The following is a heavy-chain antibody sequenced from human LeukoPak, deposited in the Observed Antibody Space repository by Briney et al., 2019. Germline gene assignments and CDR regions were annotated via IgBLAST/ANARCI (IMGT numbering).Heavy chain of an antibody. CDR3: ARDGGTSSSGYFF. D-gene: IGHD3-22*01. J-gene: IGHJ4*02. V-gene: IGHV3-21*01. Sequence: GGSLRLSRAASAFTFSSYNMNWVRQAPGKGLEWVSSISSFSSYIYYADSVKGRFTISRDNAKNSLYLQMNSLRAEDTAVYYCARDGGTSSSGYFFWGQGTLVTVSS. CDR1: AFTFSSYN. CDR2: ISSFSSYI.